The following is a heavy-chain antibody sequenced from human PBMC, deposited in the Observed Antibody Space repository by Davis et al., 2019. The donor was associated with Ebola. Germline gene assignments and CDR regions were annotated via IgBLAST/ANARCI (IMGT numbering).Heavy chain of an antibody. D-gene: IGHD2-21*01. CDR1: GYIFTSYA. CDR2: INPSGGST. J-gene: IGHJ6*02. V-gene: IGHV1-46*01. CDR3: ARSNRHIVVVLLMDV. Sequence: AASVKVSCKASGYIFTSYAIHWVRQAPGQGLEWMGIINPSGGSTSYAQKFQGRVTMTRDTSTSTVYMELSSLRSEDTAVYYCARSNRHIVVVLLMDVWGQGTTVTVSS.